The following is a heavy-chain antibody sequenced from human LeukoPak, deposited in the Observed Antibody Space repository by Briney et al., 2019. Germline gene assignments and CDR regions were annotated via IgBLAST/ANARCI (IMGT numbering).Heavy chain of an antibody. J-gene: IGHJ4*02. D-gene: IGHD6-19*01. Sequence: KPSETLSLTCTVSGGSISSTSYYWGWIRQPPGKGLEWIGSIYYTGSTYYNPSLKSRVIISVDTSQNQFSLKLSSVTAADTAVYYCARGSTRKDNSGCCDYWGQGTLVTVSS. CDR2: IYYTGST. CDR1: GGSISSTSYY. V-gene: IGHV4-39*07. CDR3: ARGSTRKDNSGCCDY.